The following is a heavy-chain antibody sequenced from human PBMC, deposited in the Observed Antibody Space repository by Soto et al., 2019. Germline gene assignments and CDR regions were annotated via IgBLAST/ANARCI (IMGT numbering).Heavy chain of an antibody. Sequence: PXGSLILSCVASGFSFSVFGMHWVRQFPGRGLEWVAVISNDGSKRYYIESVEGRFTISRDDSKNTLYLQMDSLRVDDTAVYYCAKDKVPYFDYWSRQRWFDPWGQGTPVTVSS. CDR1: GFSFSVFG. V-gene: IGHV3-30*18. CDR3: AKDKVPYFDYWSRQRWFDP. J-gene: IGHJ5*02. CDR2: ISNDGSKR. D-gene: IGHD3-3*01.